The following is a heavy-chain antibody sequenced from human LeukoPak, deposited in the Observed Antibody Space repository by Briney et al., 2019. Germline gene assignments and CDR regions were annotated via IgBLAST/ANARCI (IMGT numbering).Heavy chain of an antibody. J-gene: IGHJ4*02. D-gene: IGHD3-10*01. CDR1: GGSFSGNY. Sequence: SETLSLTCGVYGGSFSGNYWSWIRQPPGKGLEWIGEINHSESTKYNPSLKSRVTISRDTSKNQFSLKVSSVTAADTAVYYCARDNEASGSGRKFDYWGQGTLVTVSS. CDR2: INHSEST. CDR3: ARDNEASGSGRKFDY. V-gene: IGHV4-34*01.